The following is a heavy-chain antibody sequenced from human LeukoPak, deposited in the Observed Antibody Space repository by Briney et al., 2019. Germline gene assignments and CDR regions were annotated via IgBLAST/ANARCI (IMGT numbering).Heavy chain of an antibody. V-gene: IGHV3-48*03. Sequence: GGSLRLSCAVSGFIFRSYEMSWVRQAPGKGLEWVSYISSSGGTIHYADSVKGRFTVSRDNVKNSLYLQMNRLGAEDTAVYFCAREKGDYGDYVGLDYWGQGTLVTVSS. CDR1: GFIFRSYE. CDR3: AREKGDYGDYVGLDY. CDR2: ISSSGGTI. D-gene: IGHD4-17*01. J-gene: IGHJ4*02.